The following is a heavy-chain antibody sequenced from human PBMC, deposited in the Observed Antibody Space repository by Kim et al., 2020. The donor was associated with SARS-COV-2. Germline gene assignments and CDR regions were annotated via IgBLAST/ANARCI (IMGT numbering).Heavy chain of an antibody. V-gene: IGHV3-66*01. D-gene: IGHD4-17*01. CDR3: ARDGTTDYYYYYYMDV. J-gene: IGHJ6*03. Sequence: SVKGRFTSSRDNSKNTLYLQMNSLRAEDTAVYYCARDGTTDYYYYYYMDVWGKGTTVTVSS.